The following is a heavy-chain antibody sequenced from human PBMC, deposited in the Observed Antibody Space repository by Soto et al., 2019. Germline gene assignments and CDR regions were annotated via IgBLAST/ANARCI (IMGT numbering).Heavy chain of an antibody. CDR1: GYSFTSYW. J-gene: IGHJ6*02. CDR3: ARLGCSSTSCPPPYYYYGMDV. CDR2: IDPSDSYT. Sequence: GESLKISCKGSGYSFTSYWISWVLQMPGKGLEWMGRIDPSDSYTNYSPSFQGHVTISADKSISTAYLQWSSLKASDTAMYYCARLGCSSTSCPPPYYYYGMDVWGQGTTVTVSS. V-gene: IGHV5-10-1*01. D-gene: IGHD2-2*01.